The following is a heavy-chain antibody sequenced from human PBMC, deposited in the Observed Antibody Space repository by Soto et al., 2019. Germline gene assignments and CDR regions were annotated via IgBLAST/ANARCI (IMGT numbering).Heavy chain of an antibody. CDR1: GFTFSSYS. Sequence: EVQLVESGGGLVKPGGSLRLSCAASGFTFSSYSMNWVRQAPGKWLEWVSSISSSSSYIYYADSVKGRFTISRDNAKNSLYLQMNSLRAEDTAVYYCARGGRGLFDYWGQGTLVTVSS. CDR2: ISSSSSYI. CDR3: ARGGRGLFDY. D-gene: IGHD2-15*01. J-gene: IGHJ4*02. V-gene: IGHV3-21*01.